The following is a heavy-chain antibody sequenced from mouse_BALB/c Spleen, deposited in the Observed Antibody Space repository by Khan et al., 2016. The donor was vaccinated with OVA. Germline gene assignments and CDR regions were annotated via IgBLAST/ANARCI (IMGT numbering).Heavy chain of an antibody. V-gene: IGHV1S136*01. CDR3: ARNYRYDVYFDY. CDR1: GYTFTSYV. CDR2: IYPYNDDT. Sequence: VQLQQSGPELIKPGASVKMSCKASGYTFTSYVMHWLRQKPGQGLEWIGYIYPYNDDTKYNEKFKGKATLTSDQSSSTAYMEPSSQTSEDSAVYYCARNYRYDVYFDYWGQGTTLTVSS. J-gene: IGHJ2*01. D-gene: IGHD2-14*01.